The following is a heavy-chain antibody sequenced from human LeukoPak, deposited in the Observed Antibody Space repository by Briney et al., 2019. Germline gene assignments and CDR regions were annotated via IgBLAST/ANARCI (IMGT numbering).Heavy chain of an antibody. J-gene: IGHJ3*02. D-gene: IGHD5-24*01. Sequence: SETLSLTCTVSGYSISSGYYWGWIRQPPGKGLEWIGSIYHSGSTYYNPSLKSRVTISVDTSKNQFSLKLSSVTAADTAVYYCARGEMATIEDAFDIWGQGTMVTVSS. CDR2: IYHSGST. V-gene: IGHV4-38-2*02. CDR3: ARGEMATIEDAFDI. CDR1: GYSISSGYY.